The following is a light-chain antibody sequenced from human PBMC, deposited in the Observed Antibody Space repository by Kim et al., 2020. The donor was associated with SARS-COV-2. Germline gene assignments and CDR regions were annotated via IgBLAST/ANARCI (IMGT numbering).Light chain of an antibody. CDR2: EVS. CDR3: SSYAGTLV. CDR1: SSDVGGYNY. J-gene: IGLJ2*01. V-gene: IGLV2-8*01. Sequence: SPGQSVTISCTGTSSDVGGYNYVSWYQQHPGKAPKLMIYEVSKRPSGVPDRFSGSKSGNTASLTVSGLQAEDEADYYCSSYAGTLVFGGGTQLTVL.